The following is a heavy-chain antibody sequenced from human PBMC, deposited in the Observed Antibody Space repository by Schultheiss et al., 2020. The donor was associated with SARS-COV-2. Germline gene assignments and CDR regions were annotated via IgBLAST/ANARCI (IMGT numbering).Heavy chain of an antibody. D-gene: IGHD6-13*01. Sequence: GGSLRLSCAASGFTFSNAWMSWVRQAPGKGLEWVSAISGSGGSTYYADSVKGRFTISRDNSKNTLYLQMNSLRAEDTAVYYCARDQGTAYGMDVWGQGTTVTVSS. J-gene: IGHJ6*02. CDR1: GFTFSNAW. CDR2: ISGSGGST. CDR3: ARDQGTAYGMDV. V-gene: IGHV3-23*01.